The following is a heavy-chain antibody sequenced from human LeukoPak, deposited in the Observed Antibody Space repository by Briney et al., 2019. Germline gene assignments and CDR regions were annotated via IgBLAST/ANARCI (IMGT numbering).Heavy chain of an antibody. CDR3: AKVTTMIVVVINPYFDY. CDR1: GFTFSSHG. D-gene: IGHD3-22*01. CDR2: ISPSGGIT. J-gene: IGHJ4*02. Sequence: GGSLRLSCAASGFTFSSHGMNWVRQAPGKGLEWVSGISPSGGITYYTDSVKGRFTISRDNSKNTQSLQMNSLRAEDTAVYYCAKVTTMIVVVINPYFDYWGQGTLVTVSS. V-gene: IGHV3-23*01.